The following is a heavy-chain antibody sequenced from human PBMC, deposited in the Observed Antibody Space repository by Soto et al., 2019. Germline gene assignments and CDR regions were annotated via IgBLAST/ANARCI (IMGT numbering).Heavy chain of an antibody. CDR2: INTNSGGT. CDR1: GYTFTGYY. J-gene: IGHJ4*02. Sequence: VKVSCKASGYTFTGYYMHWVRQAPGQGLEWMGWINTNSGGTNYAQKFQGRVTMTRDTSISTAYMELSRLRSDDTAVYYCARRPPVTTRVSSFDYWGQGTLVTVSS. V-gene: IGHV1-2*02. CDR3: ARRPPVTTRVSSFDY. D-gene: IGHD4-17*01.